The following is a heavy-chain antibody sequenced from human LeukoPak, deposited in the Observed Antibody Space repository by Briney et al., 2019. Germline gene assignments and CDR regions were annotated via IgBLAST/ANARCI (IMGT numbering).Heavy chain of an antibody. V-gene: IGHV4-61*01. J-gene: IGHJ4*02. CDR2: IYYSGST. D-gene: IGHD1-1*01. CDR1: GGSVSSASYY. Sequence: PSETLSLTCTVSGGSVSSASYYWSWIRQPPGKGLEWIGYIYYSGSTSYNPSLKSRVTISVDTSKNQFSLKLNSVTAADTAVYYCARHRQVQPPLFDYWGQGTLVTVSS. CDR3: ARHRQVQPPLFDY.